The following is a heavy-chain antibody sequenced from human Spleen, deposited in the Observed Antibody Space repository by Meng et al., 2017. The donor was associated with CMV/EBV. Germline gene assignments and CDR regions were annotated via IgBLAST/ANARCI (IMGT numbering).Heavy chain of an antibody. Sequence: GSLRLSCTVSGYSISSGYYWGWIRQPPGKGLEWIGSIYHSGSTYYNPSLKSRVTISVDTSKNQFSLKLSSVTAADTAVYYCARDSGELLGVDYWGQGTLVTVSS. V-gene: IGHV4-38-2*02. CDR3: ARDSGELLGVDY. CDR1: GYSISSGYY. J-gene: IGHJ4*02. D-gene: IGHD1-26*01. CDR2: IYHSGST.